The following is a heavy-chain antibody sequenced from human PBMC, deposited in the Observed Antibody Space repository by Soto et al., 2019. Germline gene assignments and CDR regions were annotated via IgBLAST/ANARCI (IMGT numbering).Heavy chain of an antibody. Sequence: PGGSLRLSCAASGFTFSNAWMNWVRQAPGKGLEWVGRIKSKTDGGTTDYAAPVKGRFTISRDNSKNTLYLQMNSLRAEDTAVYYCASIHSSGPNFDYWGQGTLVTVSS. D-gene: IGHD6-19*01. CDR1: GFTFSNAW. V-gene: IGHV3-15*07. J-gene: IGHJ4*02. CDR2: IKSKTDGGTT. CDR3: ASIHSSGPNFDY.